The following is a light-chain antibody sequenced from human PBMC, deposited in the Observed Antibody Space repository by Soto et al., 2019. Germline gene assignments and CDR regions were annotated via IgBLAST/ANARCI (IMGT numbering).Light chain of an antibody. CDR3: QQYNNWPYT. CDR2: DAS. J-gene: IGKJ2*01. CDR1: QSVSSN. Sequence: EIVMTQSPGTLSVSPGERAALSCRASQSVSSNFAWYQQKPGQAPRLLIYDASTRAAGIPVRFSGSGSGTEFTLTISSLQSEDFAVYSCQQYNNWPYTFGLGTKLEIK. V-gene: IGKV3-15*01.